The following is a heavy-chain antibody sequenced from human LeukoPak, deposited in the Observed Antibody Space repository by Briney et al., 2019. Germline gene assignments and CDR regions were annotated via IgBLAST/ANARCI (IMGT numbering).Heavy chain of an antibody. J-gene: IGHJ6*03. Sequence: GGSLRLSCAASGFTFSDYYMSWVRQAPGKGMEWVSYISSSGSTIYCADSVKGRFTISRDNAKNSLYLQMNSLRAEDTAVYYCARARRIAVAGTEGYYYYYMDVWGKGTTVTVSS. D-gene: IGHD6-19*01. CDR3: ARARRIAVAGTEGYYYYYMDV. CDR2: ISSSGSTI. V-gene: IGHV3-11*04. CDR1: GFTFSDYY.